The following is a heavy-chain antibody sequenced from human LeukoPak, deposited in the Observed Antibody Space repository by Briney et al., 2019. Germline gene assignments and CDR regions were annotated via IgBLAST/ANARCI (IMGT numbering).Heavy chain of an antibody. CDR3: AKEGYSSSSDHFSYFDY. J-gene: IGHJ4*02. Sequence: GRSLRLSCAASGFTFSSYGMHWVRQAPGKGLEWVAVISYDGSNKYYADSVKGRFTISRDNSKNTLYLQMNSLRAEDTAVYYCAKEGYSSSSDHFSYFDYWGQGTLVTVSS. V-gene: IGHV3-30*18. CDR1: GFTFSSYG. D-gene: IGHD6-6*01. CDR2: ISYDGSNK.